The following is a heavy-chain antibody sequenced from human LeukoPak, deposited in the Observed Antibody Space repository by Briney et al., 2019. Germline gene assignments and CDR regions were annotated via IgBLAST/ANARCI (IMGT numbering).Heavy chain of an antibody. CDR3: ARVWWGDYGDHGLYFDY. CDR2: INPISGGT. J-gene: IGHJ4*02. Sequence: GASVKVSCKASGYTFAGYYIHWVRQAPGQGLEWMGWINPISGGTNYAQRFQGRVTMTRDTSISTAYMEMNRLRSDDTAVYYCARVWWGDYGDHGLYFDYWGQGTLVTVSS. V-gene: IGHV1-2*02. CDR1: GYTFAGYY. D-gene: IGHD4-17*01.